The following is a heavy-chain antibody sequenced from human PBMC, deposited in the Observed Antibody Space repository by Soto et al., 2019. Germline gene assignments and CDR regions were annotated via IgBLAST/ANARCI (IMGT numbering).Heavy chain of an antibody. D-gene: IGHD6-13*01. Sequence: PSETLSLTCSVSGASISSFNWNWVRQPAGKGPEWVGRLNIAGTINYNPSLKSRITTSMDTSKNQISLHLRSVTAADTAIYYCARDRGEYTSSWLWYVAHWGQGTLVTV. CDR2: LNIAGTI. CDR3: ARDRGEYTSSWLWYVAH. J-gene: IGHJ1*01. V-gene: IGHV4-4*07. CDR1: GASISSFN.